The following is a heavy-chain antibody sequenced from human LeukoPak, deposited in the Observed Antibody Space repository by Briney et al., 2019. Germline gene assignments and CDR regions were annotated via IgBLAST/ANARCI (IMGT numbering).Heavy chain of an antibody. CDR2: ISAYNGNT. Sequence: ASVKVSCKASGYTFTSYGISWVRQAPGQGLEWMGWISAYNGNTNYAQKLQGRVTMTTDTSTSTAYMELRSLRSDDTAVYYCARDGVLTIFGVVIPETIFDYWGQGTLVTVSS. D-gene: IGHD3-3*01. CDR3: ARDGVLTIFGVVIPETIFDY. CDR1: GYTFTSYG. J-gene: IGHJ4*02. V-gene: IGHV1-18*01.